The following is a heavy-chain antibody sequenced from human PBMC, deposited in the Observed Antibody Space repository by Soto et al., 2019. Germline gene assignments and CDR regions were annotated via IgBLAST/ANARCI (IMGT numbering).Heavy chain of an antibody. CDR3: ARDWAWNYDY. Sequence: PGGSLRLSCAASGFTCSSFAISWVRQAPGKGLEWVAFISSNGGKAYYADSMKGRFTISRDNSKNTLDLQMNSLKPEDTAVYYCARDWAWNYDYWGQGTLVTVSS. D-gene: IGHD1-7*01. CDR2: ISSNGGKA. J-gene: IGHJ4*02. V-gene: IGHV3-30-3*01. CDR1: GFTCSSFA.